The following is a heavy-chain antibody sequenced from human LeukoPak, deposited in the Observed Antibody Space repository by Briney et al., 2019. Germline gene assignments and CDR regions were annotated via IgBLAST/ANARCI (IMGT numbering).Heavy chain of an antibody. V-gene: IGHV3-23*01. Sequence: GGSLRLSCAASGFTFSTYAMHWVRQAPGKGLEWVSAISASGGSTYYADSVKGRFTISRDNSKNTLYLQMDSLRAEDTAVYYCAKRGGMYPAHYFDYWGQGTLVTVSS. D-gene: IGHD6-13*01. CDR1: GFTFSTYA. CDR3: AKRGGMYPAHYFDY. CDR2: ISASGGST. J-gene: IGHJ4*02.